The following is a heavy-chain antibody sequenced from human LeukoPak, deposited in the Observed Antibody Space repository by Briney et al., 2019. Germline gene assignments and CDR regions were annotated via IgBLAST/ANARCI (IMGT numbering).Heavy chain of an antibody. D-gene: IGHD6-13*01. CDR1: GFTFSSYE. CDR2: ISSSGSTI. Sequence: GGSLRLSRAASGFTFSSYEMNWVRQAPGKGLEWVSYISSSGSTIYYADSVKGRFTISRDNAKNSLYLHLNSLRAEDTAVYYCARVHHSSSWGTDDCWGQGTLVTVSS. V-gene: IGHV3-48*03. J-gene: IGHJ4*02. CDR3: ARVHHSSSWGTDDC.